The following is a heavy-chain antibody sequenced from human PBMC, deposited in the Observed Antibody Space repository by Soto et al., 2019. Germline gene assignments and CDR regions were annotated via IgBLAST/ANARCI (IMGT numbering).Heavy chain of an antibody. CDR2: ISGSGDNT. V-gene: IGHV3-23*01. CDR3: AKEEGYGDYDAPFDY. J-gene: IGHJ4*02. Sequence: EVHLLESGGGLVQPGGSLRLSCAASGFTFSNFAMSWVRQAPGKGLEWVSGISGSGDNTYYADSVKGRFSISRDNSKNTLYLQMNSLRAEDTAVFYCAKEEGYGDYDAPFDYWGQGTLVTVSS. D-gene: IGHD5-12*01. CDR1: GFTFSNFA.